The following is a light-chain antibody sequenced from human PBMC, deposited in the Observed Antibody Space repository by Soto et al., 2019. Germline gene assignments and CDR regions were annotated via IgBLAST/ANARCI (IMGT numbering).Light chain of an antibody. CDR1: QGISIW. J-gene: IGKJ4*01. V-gene: IGKV1-12*01. Sequence: DLPMTQSPSSVSASVGDRVTITCRTSQGISIWLAWYQQKPGKAPRLLIYAASSLQSGVPSRFSGSGSGTDFTLTISSLQPEDFATYYCQPANSFPLTFGEGTKVEIK. CDR2: AAS. CDR3: QPANSFPLT.